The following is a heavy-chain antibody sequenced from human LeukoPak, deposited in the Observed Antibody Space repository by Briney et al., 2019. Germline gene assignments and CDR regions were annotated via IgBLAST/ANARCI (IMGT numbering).Heavy chain of an antibody. J-gene: IGHJ4*02. V-gene: IGHV3-64*01. D-gene: IGHD5-24*01. Sequence: GGSLRLSCAASGFTFSSYAMHWVRQAPGKGLEYVSAISSNGGSTYYANSVKGRFTISRDNSKNTLYLQMNSLRAEDTAVYYCAREGDGYASSFDYWGQGTLVTVSS. CDR2: ISSNGGST. CDR3: AREGDGYASSFDY. CDR1: GFTFSSYA.